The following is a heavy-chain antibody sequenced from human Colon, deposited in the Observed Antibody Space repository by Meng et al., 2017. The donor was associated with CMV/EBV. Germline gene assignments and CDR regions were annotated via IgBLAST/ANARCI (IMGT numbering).Heavy chain of an antibody. D-gene: IGHD5-24*01. CDR2: IYSGGST. V-gene: IGHV3-53*01. Sequence: VQLVESRGGLIQSVGSLRLSCTASGFTVSSHYMSWVRQAPGKGLEWVSVIYSGGSTYYADSVKGRFTISGDNAENTLYLQMDSLRVDDTAVYYCAAQRRAGFDSWGQGTLVTVSS. CDR1: GFTVSSHY. J-gene: IGHJ5*01. CDR3: AAQRRAGFDS.